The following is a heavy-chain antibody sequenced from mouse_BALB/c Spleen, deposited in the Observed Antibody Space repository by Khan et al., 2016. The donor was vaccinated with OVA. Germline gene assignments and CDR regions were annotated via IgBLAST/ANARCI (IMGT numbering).Heavy chain of an antibody. Sequence: EVQLQESGPSLVKPSQTLSLTRSVTGDSITSGFWNWIRKFPGNKFEYLGYITYSGNIYYNPSLKSRISITRDTSKSQYYLQLNSVTTEDTATYYCARSYGSWAMDYWGQGTSVTVSS. CDR1: GDSITSGF. CDR2: ITYSGNI. D-gene: IGHD1-1*01. CDR3: ARSYGSWAMDY. V-gene: IGHV3-8*02. J-gene: IGHJ4*01.